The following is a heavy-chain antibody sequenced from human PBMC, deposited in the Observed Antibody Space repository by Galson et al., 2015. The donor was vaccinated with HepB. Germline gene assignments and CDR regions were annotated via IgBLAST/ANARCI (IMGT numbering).Heavy chain of an antibody. CDR2: INSDGSST. D-gene: IGHD5-18*01. CDR1: GFTFSSYW. Sequence: LRLSCAASGFTFSSYWMHWVRQAPGKGLVWVSRINSDGSSTSYADSVKGRFTISRDNAKNTLYLQMNSLRAEDTAVYYCAREVEDTAMASGYNWFDPWGQGTLVTVSS. V-gene: IGHV3-74*01. J-gene: IGHJ5*02. CDR3: AREVEDTAMASGYNWFDP.